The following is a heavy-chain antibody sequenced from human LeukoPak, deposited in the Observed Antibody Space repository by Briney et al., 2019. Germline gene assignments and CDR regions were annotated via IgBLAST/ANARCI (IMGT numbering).Heavy chain of an antibody. V-gene: IGHV4-59*01. Sequence: SETLSLTCTVSGGSISSYYWSWIRQPPGKGLEWIGYIYYSGSTNYNPSLKSRVTISVDTSKNQFSLKLSSVTAADTAVYYCARDLGYYDISTGLENNAFDIWGQGTMVTVSS. J-gene: IGHJ3*02. D-gene: IGHD3-9*01. CDR2: IYYSGST. CDR3: ARDLGYYDISTGLENNAFDI. CDR1: GGSISSYY.